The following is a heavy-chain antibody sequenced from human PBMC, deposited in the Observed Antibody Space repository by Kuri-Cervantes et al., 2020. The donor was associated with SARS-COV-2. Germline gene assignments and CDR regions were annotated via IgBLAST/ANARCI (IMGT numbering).Heavy chain of an antibody. CDR2: IYHSGST. J-gene: IGHJ6*03. Sequence: SQTLSLTCAVSGGSISSGGYSWSWIRQPPGKGLEWIGYIYHSGSTYYNPSLKSRVTISVDTSKNQFSLKLSSVTAADTAVYYCARDSRSYYQVLLDHYYYSYMDVWGKGNTVTVSS. CDR3: ARDSRSYYQVLLDHYYYSYMDV. V-gene: IGHV4-30-2*01. CDR1: GGSISSGGYS. D-gene: IGHD1-26*01.